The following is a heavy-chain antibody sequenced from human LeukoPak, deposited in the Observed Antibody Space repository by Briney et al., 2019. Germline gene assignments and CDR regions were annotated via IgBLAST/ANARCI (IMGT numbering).Heavy chain of an antibody. CDR3: AKRPAIAAAGSQFDY. Sequence: TGGSLRLSCAASGFTFSSYGMSRVRQAPGKGLEWVSAIRGSGDTTYYADSVKGRFTISRDNSKNTMYLQMNSLRVEDTAIYYCAKRPAIAAAGSQFDYWGQGTLVTVSS. D-gene: IGHD6-13*01. J-gene: IGHJ4*02. CDR1: GFTFSSYG. V-gene: IGHV3-23*01. CDR2: IRGSGDTT.